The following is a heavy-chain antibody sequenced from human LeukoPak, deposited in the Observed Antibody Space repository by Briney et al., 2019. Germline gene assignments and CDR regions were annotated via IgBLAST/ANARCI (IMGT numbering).Heavy chain of an antibody. Sequence: GGSLRLSCAASGFTFNNAWMNWVRQAPGKGLEWVASIKQDGSEKNYVDSVKGRFTISRDNAKSSLYLQMNSLRVEDTAMYYCVMSTGSYPNWGQGALVTVSS. D-gene: IGHD1-26*01. J-gene: IGHJ4*02. CDR1: GFTFNNAW. CDR3: VMSTGSYPN. V-gene: IGHV3-7*01. CDR2: IKQDGSEK.